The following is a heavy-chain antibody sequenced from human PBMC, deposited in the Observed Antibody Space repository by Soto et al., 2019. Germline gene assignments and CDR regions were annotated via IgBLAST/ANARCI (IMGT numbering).Heavy chain of an antibody. D-gene: IGHD4-17*01. CDR1: GFTFSSYA. CDR2: ISYDGSNK. CDR3: ARDYWPMTTVGMDF. V-gene: IGHV3-30-3*01. J-gene: IGHJ6*01. Sequence: QVQLVESGGGVVQPGRSLRLSCAASGFTFSSYAMHWVRQAPGKGLEWVAVISYDGSNKYYADSVKGRYTISRDNSKNTLYLQMNSLRAEDTAVYYCARDYWPMTTVGMDFWGQGTTVTVSS.